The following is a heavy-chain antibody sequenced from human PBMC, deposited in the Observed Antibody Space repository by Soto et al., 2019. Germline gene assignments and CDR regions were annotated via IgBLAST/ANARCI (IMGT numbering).Heavy chain of an antibody. D-gene: IGHD3-22*01. CDR1: GFTFSSYA. J-gene: IGHJ6*02. Sequence: HPGGSLRLSCAASGFTFSSYAMSWVRQAPGKGLEWVSAISGSGGSTYYADSVKGRFTISRDNSKNTLYLQMNSLRAEDTAVYYCAKDPPRGIDSKTQSYYYYGMDVWGQGTTVTVSS. CDR2: ISGSGGST. V-gene: IGHV3-23*01. CDR3: AKDPPRGIDSKTQSYYYYGMDV.